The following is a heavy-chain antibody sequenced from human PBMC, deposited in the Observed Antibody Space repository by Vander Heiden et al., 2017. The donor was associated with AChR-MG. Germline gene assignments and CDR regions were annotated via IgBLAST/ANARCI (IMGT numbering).Heavy chain of an antibody. CDR3: ARVSGWYSGFDY. CDR2: IYYRGTT. J-gene: IGHJ4*02. CDR1: GVSVSSYY. Sequence: QVRLQESVPGLVKPSETLSLTCTVSGVSVSSYYWSWARQPPGKGLEWIGYIYYRGTTNYIPSLTGRVTISVDTSKNQFSLKQGSVTAADTAVYYCARVSGWYSGFDYWGQGTLVTVSS. V-gene: IGHV4-59*02. D-gene: IGHD6-13*01.